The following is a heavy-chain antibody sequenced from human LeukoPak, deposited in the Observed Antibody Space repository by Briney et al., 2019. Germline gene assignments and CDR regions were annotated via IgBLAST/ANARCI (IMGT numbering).Heavy chain of an antibody. Sequence: QSGGSLRLSCAASGFIVSAHYMSWVRQAPGKWLEWVSVIYAGGNTYYADSVKGRFIISRDNSKNTVYLQMNSLRAEDTAMYFCARDRHCGGGCYPGNCYFDLWGHRTLVTVSS. CDR2: IYAGGNT. J-gene: IGHJ2*01. CDR3: ARDRHCGGGCYPGNCYFDL. D-gene: IGHD2-21*02. CDR1: GFIVSAHY. V-gene: IGHV3-53*01.